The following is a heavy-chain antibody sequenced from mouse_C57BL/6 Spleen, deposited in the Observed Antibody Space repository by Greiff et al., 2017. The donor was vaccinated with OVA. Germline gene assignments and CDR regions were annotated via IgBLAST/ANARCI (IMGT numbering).Heavy chain of an antibody. V-gene: IGHV14-4*01. D-gene: IGHD3-2*02. CDR2: IDPENGDT. Sequence: VQLKQSGAELVRPGASVKLSCTASGYNIKDDYMHWVKQRPEQGLEWIGWIDPENGDTEYASKFQGKATITADTSSNTAYLQLSSLTSEDTAVYYCTTGRVGYDFDYWGQGTTLTVSS. CDR3: TTGRVGYDFDY. J-gene: IGHJ2*01. CDR1: GYNIKDDY.